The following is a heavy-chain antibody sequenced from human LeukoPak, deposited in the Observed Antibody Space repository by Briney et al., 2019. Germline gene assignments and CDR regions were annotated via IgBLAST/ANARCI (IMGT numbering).Heavy chain of an antibody. V-gene: IGHV3-21*01. D-gene: IGHD6-13*01. CDR3: ARGEQQLVLNSLPDY. Sequence: GGSLRLSCAASGFTFSSYSMNWVRQAPGKGLEWVSSFSTSSTYVYYADSVKGRFTISRDNAKNSLYLQMNSLRAEDTAVYYCARGEQQLVLNSLPDYWGQGTLVTVSS. CDR1: GFTFSSYS. J-gene: IGHJ4*02. CDR2: FSTSSTYV.